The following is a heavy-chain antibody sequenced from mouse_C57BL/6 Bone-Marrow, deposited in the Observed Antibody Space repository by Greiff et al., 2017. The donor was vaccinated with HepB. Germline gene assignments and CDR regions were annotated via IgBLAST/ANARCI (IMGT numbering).Heavy chain of an antibody. J-gene: IGHJ4*01. CDR2: IHPNSGST. D-gene: IGHD1-1*01. Sequence: VQLQQPGAELVKPGASVKLSCKASGYTFTSYWMHWVKQRPGQGLEWIGMIHPNSGSTNYNEKFKSKATLTVDKSSSTAYMQLSSLTSEVSSVYSCATVGSSAYYYAMDYWGQGTSVTVSS. V-gene: IGHV1-64*01. CDR3: ATVGSSAYYYAMDY. CDR1: GYTFTSYW.